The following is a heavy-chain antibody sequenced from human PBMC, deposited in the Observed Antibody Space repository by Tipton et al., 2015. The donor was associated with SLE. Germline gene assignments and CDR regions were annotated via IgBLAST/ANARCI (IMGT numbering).Heavy chain of an antibody. D-gene: IGHD3-22*01. CDR2: ISWNSGSI. Sequence: SLRLSCAASGFTFDDYAMHWARQAPGKGLEWVSGISWNSGSIGYADSVKGRFTISRDNAKNSLYLQMNSLRAEDTALYYCARWDSSGYYGNYYYYGMDVWGQGTTVTVSS. J-gene: IGHJ6*02. V-gene: IGHV3-9*01. CDR3: ARWDSSGYYGNYYYYGMDV. CDR1: GFTFDDYA.